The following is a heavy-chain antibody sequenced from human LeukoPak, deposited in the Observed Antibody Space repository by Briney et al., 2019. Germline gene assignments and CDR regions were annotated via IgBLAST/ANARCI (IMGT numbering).Heavy chain of an antibody. J-gene: IGHJ4*02. CDR3: ARETTVVTPIDY. D-gene: IGHD4-23*01. CDR2: ISSSSSYI. V-gene: IGHV3-21*01. Sequence: GGSLRLSXAASGLTFSSYSMNWVRQAPGKGLEWVSSISSSSSYIYYADSVKGRFTISRDNDKNSLYLQMNSLRAEDTAVYYCARETTVVTPIDYWGQGTLVTVSS. CDR1: GLTFSSYS.